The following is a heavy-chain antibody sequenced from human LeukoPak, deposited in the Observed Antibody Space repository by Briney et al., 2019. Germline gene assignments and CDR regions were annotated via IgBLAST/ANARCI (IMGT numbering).Heavy chain of an antibody. V-gene: IGHV3-21*01. D-gene: IGHD6-13*01. CDR2: ISSSRRYI. J-gene: IGHJ4*02. Sequence: GGSLRLSCAASGFTFSSYSMNWVRQAPGKGLEWVSGISSSRRYIYYADSVKVRFTISRDNAKNSLYLQMNSLRAEETAVYYCARFIAAPYYFDYWGRGTLVRVSS. CDR1: GFTFSSYS. CDR3: ARFIAAPYYFDY.